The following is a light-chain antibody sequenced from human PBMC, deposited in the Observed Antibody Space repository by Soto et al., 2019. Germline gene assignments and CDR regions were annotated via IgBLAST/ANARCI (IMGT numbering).Light chain of an antibody. J-gene: IGKJ1*01. CDR3: QQYGSSPPWT. CDR2: GAS. CDR1: QSVSSDY. Sequence: EIVLTQSPGTLSLSPGERATLSCRASQSVSSDYLAWYQQKPGQAPRLLIYGASSRATGIPDRFSGSGSGTDFTLTISRLEPEDFAAYYCQQYGSSPPWTFGQGPKVDIK. V-gene: IGKV3-20*01.